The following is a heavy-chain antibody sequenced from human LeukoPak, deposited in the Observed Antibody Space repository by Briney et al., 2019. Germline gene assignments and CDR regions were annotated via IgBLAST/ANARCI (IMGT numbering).Heavy chain of an antibody. V-gene: IGHV1-69*01. D-gene: IGHD2-2*01. J-gene: IGHJ4*02. CDR1: GGTFSSYA. Sequence: ASVKVSCKASGGTFSSYAISWVRQAPGQGLEWMGGIIPIFGTANYAQKFQGRVTITADESTSTAYMELSSLRSEDTAVYYCARVGVVVPAATSLGVDYWGQGTLVTVSS. CDR2: IIPIFGTA. CDR3: ARVGVVVPAATSLGVDY.